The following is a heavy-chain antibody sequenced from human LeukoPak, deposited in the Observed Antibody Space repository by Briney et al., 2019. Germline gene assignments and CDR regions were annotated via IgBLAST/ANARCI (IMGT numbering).Heavy chain of an antibody. Sequence: SETLSLTCTVSGGSISSSSYYWGWIRQPPGKGLEWIGSIYYSGSTYYNPSLKSRVTISVDTSKDQFSLKLSSVTAADTAVYYCARRNGGDYGDCDYWGQGTLVTVSS. V-gene: IGHV4-39*07. CDR3: ARRNGGDYGDCDY. J-gene: IGHJ4*02. CDR2: IYYSGST. D-gene: IGHD4-17*01. CDR1: GGSISSSSYY.